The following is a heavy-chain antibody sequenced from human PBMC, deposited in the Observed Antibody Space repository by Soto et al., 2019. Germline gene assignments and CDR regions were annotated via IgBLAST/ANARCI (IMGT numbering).Heavy chain of an antibody. CDR3: TKGSQWLVSY. CDR1: GYGFTSYY. Sequence: ASVKVSCKASGYGFTSYYMHWVRQAPGQGLEWMGIINPSGGSTKYAQKFQGRVTMTTDTSTSTVYMELSNLRSEDTAVYYCTKGSQWLVSYWGQGTQVTVSS. V-gene: IGHV1-46*03. D-gene: IGHD6-19*01. J-gene: IGHJ4*02. CDR2: INPSGGST.